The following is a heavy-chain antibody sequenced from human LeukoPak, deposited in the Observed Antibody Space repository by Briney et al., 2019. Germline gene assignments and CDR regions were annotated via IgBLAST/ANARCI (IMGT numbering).Heavy chain of an antibody. V-gene: IGHV4-61*02. Sequence: SQTLSLTCSVSGGSISSGSYYWSWIRQPAGKGLEWIGRIYTSGSTNYNPSLKSRVTISVDTSKNQFSLKLSSVTAADTAVYYCARAGDFWSGYYLFDYWGQGTLVTVSS. J-gene: IGHJ4*02. D-gene: IGHD3-3*01. CDR2: IYTSGST. CDR1: GGSISSGSYY. CDR3: ARAGDFWSGYYLFDY.